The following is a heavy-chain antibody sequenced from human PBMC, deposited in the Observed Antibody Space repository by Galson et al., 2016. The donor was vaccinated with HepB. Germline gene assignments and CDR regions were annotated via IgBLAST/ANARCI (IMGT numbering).Heavy chain of an antibody. CDR1: GFTFDDFA. CDR2: IGWNGGST. Sequence: SLRLSCATSGFTFDDFAMHWVRQVPGKGPEWVSGIGWNGGSTDYADSVKDRFTISRDNTKGVVFLQMSGLRADDTAFYYCVKDSGQGWGSWGYFGHWGQGTTVTVSS. D-gene: IGHD3-16*01. V-gene: IGHV3-9*01. J-gene: IGHJ4*02. CDR3: VKDSGQGWGSWGYFGH.